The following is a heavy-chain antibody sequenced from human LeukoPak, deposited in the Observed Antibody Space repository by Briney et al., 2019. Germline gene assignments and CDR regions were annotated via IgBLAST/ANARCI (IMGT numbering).Heavy chain of an antibody. CDR1: GFTFSSYW. V-gene: IGHV3-7*01. D-gene: IGHD3-16*02. J-gene: IGHJ6*03. CDR2: IKQDGSEK. Sequence: GGSLRLSCAASGFTFSSYWMSWVRQAPGKGLEWVANIKQDGSEKYYVDSVKGRFTISRDNAKNSLYLQMNSLRAEDTAVYYCARGSFEDYVWGSYRPLDTPNSYYYYYMDVWGKGTTVTVSS. CDR3: ARGSFEDYVWGSYRPLDTPNSYYYYYMDV.